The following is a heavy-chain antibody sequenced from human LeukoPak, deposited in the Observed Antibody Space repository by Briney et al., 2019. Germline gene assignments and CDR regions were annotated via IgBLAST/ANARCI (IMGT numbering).Heavy chain of an antibody. J-gene: IGHJ4*02. CDR3: ARGDVLRFLEWLPYFDY. CDR2: ISYDGSNK. CDR1: GFTFSSYA. D-gene: IGHD3-3*01. Sequence: GRSLRLSCAASGFTFSSYAMHWVRQAPGKGLEWVAVISYDGSNKYYADSVKGRFTISRDNSKNTLYLQMNSLRAEDTAVYYCARGDVLRFLEWLPYFDYWGQGTLVTVSP. V-gene: IGHV3-30-3*01.